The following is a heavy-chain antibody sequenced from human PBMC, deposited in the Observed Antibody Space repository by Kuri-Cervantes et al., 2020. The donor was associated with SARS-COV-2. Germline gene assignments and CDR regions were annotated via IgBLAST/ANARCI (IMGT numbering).Heavy chain of an antibody. V-gene: IGHV3-33*01. CDR3: ARDQGADTDMVGFDY. CDR2: IWYDGSNK. Sequence: GGSLRLSCGASGFSFSTYGIHGVRQAPGKGLQGVAVIWYDGSNKYYADSVKGRFTISREDSKNTVYLKMNSLRVDDTAVYYCARDQGADTDMVGFDYWGQGTPVTVSS. D-gene: IGHD5-18*01. CDR1: GFSFSTYG. J-gene: IGHJ4*02.